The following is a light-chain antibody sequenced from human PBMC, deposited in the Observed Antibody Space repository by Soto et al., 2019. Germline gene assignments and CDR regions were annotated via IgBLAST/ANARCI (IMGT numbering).Light chain of an antibody. CDR2: LGS. CDR3: MQALQTLLT. CDR1: QSLLHNNGYNY. V-gene: IGKV2-28*01. J-gene: IGKJ4*01. Sequence: DIVMTQSPLSLPVTPGEPASISCRSSQSLLHNNGYNYLDWYLQKPGQSPQLLIYLGSNRASGVXDXXNGSGSGTDFTLKISRVEAEDVGVYYCMQALQTLLTFGGGTKVEIK.